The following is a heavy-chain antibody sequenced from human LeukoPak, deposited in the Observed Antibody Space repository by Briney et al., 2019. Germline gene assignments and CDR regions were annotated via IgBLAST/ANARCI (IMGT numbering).Heavy chain of an antibody. Sequence: GSSVKVSCKASGGTFSCYAISWVRQAPGQGLDWMGGIIPIFGTANYAQKFQGRVTITADESTSTAYMELSSLRSEDTAVYYCARVSAYYYGSGSYSKGGGDAFDIWGQGTMVTVSS. D-gene: IGHD3-10*01. V-gene: IGHV1-69*01. CDR3: ARVSAYYYGSGSYSKGGGDAFDI. J-gene: IGHJ3*02. CDR2: IIPIFGTA. CDR1: GGTFSCYA.